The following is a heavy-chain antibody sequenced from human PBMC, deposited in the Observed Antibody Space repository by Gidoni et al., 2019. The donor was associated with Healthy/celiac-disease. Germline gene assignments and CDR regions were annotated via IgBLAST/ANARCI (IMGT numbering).Heavy chain of an antibody. V-gene: IGHV3-33*08. CDR1: GFTFSSDG. CDR2: IGYDGSNK. Sequence: QVQLVEAGGGGVQPGRSLRLSWAASGFTFSSDGMHWVRQAPGKGLEWVAVIGYDGSNKYYADSVKGRFTISRDNSKNTLYLQMNSLRAEDTAVYYCARDSGGWTLGYYYYMDVWGKGTTVTVSS. J-gene: IGHJ6*03. D-gene: IGHD6-19*01. CDR3: ARDSGGWTLGYYYYMDV.